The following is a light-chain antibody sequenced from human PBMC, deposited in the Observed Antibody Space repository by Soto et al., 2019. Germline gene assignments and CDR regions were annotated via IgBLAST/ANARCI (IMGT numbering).Light chain of an antibody. CDR2: DAS. CDR1: QSVSSY. J-gene: IGKJ1*01. V-gene: IGKV3-11*01. Sequence: EIVLTQSPATLSLSPGERATLSCRASQSVSSYLAWYQQKPGQAPRLLIYDASNRATGIPTRFIGSGSVTDFTLTIISLEPEDCAVYYSQQRSKLPQWTFGQGTKVEIK. CDR3: QQRSKLPQWT.